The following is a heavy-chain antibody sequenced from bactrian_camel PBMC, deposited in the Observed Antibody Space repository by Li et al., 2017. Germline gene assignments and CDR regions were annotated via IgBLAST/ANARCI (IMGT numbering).Heavy chain of an antibody. Sequence: HVQLVESGGGSVQAGGSLRVSCLVTGLTYTMSEYRFGWFRQAPGKEREGVAVIHSQGHYTRYADSVKGRFTLSQDDAKSTVYLQMNSLKPEDTAMYYCAARGPYCYTKLSVRDFTYWGQGTQVTVS. V-gene: IGHV3S63*01. D-gene: IGHD2*01. CDR2: IHSQGHYT. J-gene: IGHJ6*01. CDR3: AARGPYCYTKLSVRDFTY. CDR1: GLTYTMSEYR.